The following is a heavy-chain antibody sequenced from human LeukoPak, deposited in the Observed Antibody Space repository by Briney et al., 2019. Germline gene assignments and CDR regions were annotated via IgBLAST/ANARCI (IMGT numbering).Heavy chain of an antibody. CDR1: GGSISSYY. CDR2: IYYSGST. J-gene: IGHJ4*02. CDR3: ARDSGGNSGVDY. D-gene: IGHD4-23*01. Sequence: SETLPLTCTVSGGSISSYYWSWIRQPPGKGLEWIGYIYYSGSTNYNPSLKSRVTISVDTSKNQFSLKLSSVTAADTAVYYCARDSGGNSGVDYWGQGTLVTVSS. V-gene: IGHV4-59*01.